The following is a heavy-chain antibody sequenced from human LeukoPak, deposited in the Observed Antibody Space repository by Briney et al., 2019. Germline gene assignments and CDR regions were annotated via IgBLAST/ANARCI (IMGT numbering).Heavy chain of an antibody. V-gene: IGHV3-7*01. J-gene: IGHJ4*02. Sequence: PGGSLRLSCAASGFTFSNYWMTWVRQAPGKGLEWVANIKEDGSEKNYVDSVKGRFTISRDNAKKSLYLQMNSLRAEDTAMYYCARLRYSDHWGQGTLVTVSS. CDR3: ARLRYSDH. D-gene: IGHD3-3*01. CDR2: IKEDGSEK. CDR1: GFTFSNYW.